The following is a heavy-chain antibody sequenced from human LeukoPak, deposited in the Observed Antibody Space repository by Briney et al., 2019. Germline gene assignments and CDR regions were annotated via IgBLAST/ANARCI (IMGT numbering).Heavy chain of an antibody. CDR1: GYTFTGYY. V-gene: IGHV1-2*06. CDR2: INPNSGGT. CDR3: AGRLGYCSSTKCPSP. Sequence: ASVKVSCKASGYTFTGYYIHWVRQAPGEGLEWMERINPNSGGTNYAQKFQGRVTMTRDTSISTAYMELSRLTSDDTAVYYCAGRLGYCSSTKCPSPWGQGTMVTVSS. D-gene: IGHD2-2*01. J-gene: IGHJ3*01.